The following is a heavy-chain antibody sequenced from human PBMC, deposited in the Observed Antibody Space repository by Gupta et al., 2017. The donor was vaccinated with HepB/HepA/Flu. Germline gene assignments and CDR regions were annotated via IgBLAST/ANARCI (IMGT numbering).Heavy chain of an antibody. CDR1: GGSISNSGYY. D-gene: IGHD3-22*01. CDR3: AKTDYDSSGFYLYGWFDP. Sequence: QVQLQEWGPGLVKPSQTLSLTCTVSGGSISNSGYYWSWIRQPPGKGLEWIGFIYHNGNAHYSPSLKSRVTISVDTSKNQFSLKLTSVTAADTAVYYCAKTDYDSSGFYLYGWFDPWGQGTLVTVSS. J-gene: IGHJ5*02. V-gene: IGHV4-31*03. CDR2: IYHNGNA.